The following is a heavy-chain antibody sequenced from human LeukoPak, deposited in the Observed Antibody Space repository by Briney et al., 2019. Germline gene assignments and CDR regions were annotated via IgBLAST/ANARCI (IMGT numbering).Heavy chain of an antibody. J-gene: IGHJ4*02. CDR2: ISPSSSYT. Sequence: GGSLRLSCAASGFTFSDYYMSWIRQAPGKGLEWVSYISPSSSYTDYADSVEGRFTISRDNAKNSLYLQMNSLRAEDTAVYYCARELAGGSFDYWGQGTLVTVSS. CDR3: ARELAGGSFDY. V-gene: IGHV3-11*06. D-gene: IGHD7-27*01. CDR1: GFTFSDYY.